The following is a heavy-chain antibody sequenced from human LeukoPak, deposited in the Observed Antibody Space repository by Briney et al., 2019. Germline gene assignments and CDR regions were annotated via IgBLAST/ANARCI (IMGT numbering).Heavy chain of an antibody. CDR2: IYTSGST. D-gene: IGHD6-19*01. V-gene: IGHV4-61*02. J-gene: IGHJ4*02. Sequence: PSQTLSLTCTVSGGSISSGSYYWSWIRQPAGKGLEWIGRIYTSGSTNYNPSLKSRVTISVDTSKNQFSLKLSSVTAADTAVYYCARRYSSGWYLRRYFDYWGQGTLVTVSS. CDR3: ARRYSSGWYLRRYFDY. CDR1: GGSISSGSYY.